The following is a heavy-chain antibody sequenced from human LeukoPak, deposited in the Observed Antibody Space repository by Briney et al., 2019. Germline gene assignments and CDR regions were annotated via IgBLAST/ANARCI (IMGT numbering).Heavy chain of an antibody. D-gene: IGHD2-2*01. CDR2: ISSSGSTI. J-gene: IGHJ4*02. CDR1: GFTFSDYY. V-gene: IGHV3-11*01. CDR3: ARQGGYCSSTSCPLDY. Sequence: GSLRLSCAASGFTFSDYYMSWIRQAPGKGLEWVSYISSSGSTIYYADSVKGRFTISRDNAKNSLYLQMNSLRAEDTAVYYCARQGGYCSSTSCPLDYWGQGTLVTVSS.